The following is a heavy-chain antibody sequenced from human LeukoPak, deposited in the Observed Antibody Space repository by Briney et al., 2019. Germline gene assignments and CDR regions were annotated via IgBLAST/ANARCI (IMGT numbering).Heavy chain of an antibody. CDR3: AELGITMIGGV. Sequence: GGTLRLSCAASGFTFSSYGMNWVRQAPGKGLEWVSAISGSGINTYYADSVKGRFTISRDNSKNTLYLQMNSLRAEDTAVYYCAELGITMIGGVWGKGTTVTISS. D-gene: IGHD3-10*02. V-gene: IGHV3-23*01. CDR2: ISGSGINT. CDR1: GFTFSSYG. J-gene: IGHJ6*04.